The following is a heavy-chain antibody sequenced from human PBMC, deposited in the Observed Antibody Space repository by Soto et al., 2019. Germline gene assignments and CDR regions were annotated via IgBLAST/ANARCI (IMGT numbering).Heavy chain of an antibody. D-gene: IGHD6-13*01. CDR3: AKGIQLVDWFDP. V-gene: IGHV3-23*01. CDR2: ISGSGGST. CDR1: GFTFSSYA. J-gene: IGHJ5*02. Sequence: GGSLRLFCAASGFTFSSYAMSWVRQAPGKGLEWVSAISGSGGSTYYADSVKGRFTISRDNSKNTLYLQMNSLRAEDTAVYYCAKGIQLVDWFDPCGQGTLVTVSS.